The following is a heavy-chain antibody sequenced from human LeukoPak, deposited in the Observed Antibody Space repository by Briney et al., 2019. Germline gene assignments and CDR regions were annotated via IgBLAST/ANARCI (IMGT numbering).Heavy chain of an antibody. Sequence: ASVKVSCKVSGYTLTELSMHWVRQAHGKGLEWMGGFDPEDGETIYAQKFQGRVTMTEDTSTDTAYMELSSLRSEDTAVYYCAAPNVLRYFDWLEGFDYWGQGTLVTVSS. CDR2: FDPEDGET. CDR3: AAPNVLRYFDWLEGFDY. CDR1: GYTLTELS. V-gene: IGHV1-24*01. D-gene: IGHD3-9*01. J-gene: IGHJ4*02.